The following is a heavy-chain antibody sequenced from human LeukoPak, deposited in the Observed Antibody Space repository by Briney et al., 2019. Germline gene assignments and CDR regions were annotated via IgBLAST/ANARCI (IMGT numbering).Heavy chain of an antibody. Sequence: PSETLSLTCTVSGGSISSYYWSWIRQPPGKGLEWIGYIYYSGSTNYNPSLKSRVTISVDTSKNQFSLKLSSVTAADTAVYYCARVVWRGGIDYWGQGTLVTVSS. V-gene: IGHV4-59*01. CDR1: GGSISSYY. J-gene: IGHJ4*02. D-gene: IGHD3-16*01. CDR2: IYYSGST. CDR3: ARVVWRGGIDY.